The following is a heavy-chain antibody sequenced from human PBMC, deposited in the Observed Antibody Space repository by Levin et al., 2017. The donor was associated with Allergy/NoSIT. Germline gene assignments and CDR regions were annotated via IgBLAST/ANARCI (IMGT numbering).Heavy chain of an antibody. CDR2: IKQDGSEK. V-gene: IGHV3-7*04. CDR3: ARDKCGKTPTTEYYFDY. Sequence: GESLKISCAASGFTFSSYWMSWVRQVPGKGLEWVANIKQDGSEKYYVDSVKGRFTISRDNAKNSLYLQMNSLRAEDTAVYYCARDKCGKTPTTEYYFDYWGQGTLVTVS. CDR1: GFTFSSYW. J-gene: IGHJ4*02. D-gene: IGHD1-1*01.